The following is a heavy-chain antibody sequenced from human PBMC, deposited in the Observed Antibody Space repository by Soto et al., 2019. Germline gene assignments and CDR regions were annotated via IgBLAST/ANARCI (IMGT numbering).Heavy chain of an antibody. V-gene: IGHV1-69*13. CDR1: GGTFSSYA. CDR2: IIPIFGTA. D-gene: IGHD2-15*01. J-gene: IGHJ3*02. CDR3: ARGGGYCSGGSCYAGDAFDI. Sequence: GASVKVSCKASGGTFSSYAISWVRQAPGQGLEWMGGIIPIFGTANYAQKFQGRVTITADESTSTAYVELSSLRSEDTAVYYCARGGGYCSGGSCYAGDAFDIWGQGTMVTVSS.